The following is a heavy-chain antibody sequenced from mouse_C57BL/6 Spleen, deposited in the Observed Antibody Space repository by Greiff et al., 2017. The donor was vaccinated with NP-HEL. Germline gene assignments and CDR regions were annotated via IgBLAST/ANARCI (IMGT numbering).Heavy chain of an antibody. CDR3: ARSGWLLRDFDY. J-gene: IGHJ2*01. CDR1: GYTFTSYW. CDR2: INPSNGGT. V-gene: IGHV1-53*01. Sequence: QVQLQQPGTELVKPGASVKLSCKASGYTFTSYWMHWVKQRPGQGLEWIGNINPSNGGTNYNEKFKSKATLTVDKSSSTAYMQLSSLTSKDSAVYYCARSGWLLRDFDYWGQGTTLTVSS. D-gene: IGHD2-3*01.